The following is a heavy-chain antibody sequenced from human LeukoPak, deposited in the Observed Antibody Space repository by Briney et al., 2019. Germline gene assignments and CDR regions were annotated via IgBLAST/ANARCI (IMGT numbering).Heavy chain of an antibody. CDR3: ARDRLKGYYGSGSYYS. Sequence: SETLSLTCAVYGGSFSGYYWSWIRQPPGKGLEWIGEINHSGSTNYNPSLKSRVTISVDTSKNQFSLKLSSVTAADTAVYYCARDRLKGYYGSGSYYSRGQGTLVTVSS. D-gene: IGHD3-10*01. CDR2: INHSGST. J-gene: IGHJ4*02. CDR1: GGSFSGYY. V-gene: IGHV4-34*01.